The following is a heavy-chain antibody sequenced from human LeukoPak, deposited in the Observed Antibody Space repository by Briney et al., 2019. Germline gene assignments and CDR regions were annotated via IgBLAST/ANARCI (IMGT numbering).Heavy chain of an antibody. V-gene: IGHV4-39*07. CDR2: IYYSGST. CDR1: GGSISSGSYY. J-gene: IGHJ4*02. D-gene: IGHD7-27*01. CDR3: ATRKLGNDY. Sequence: PSETLSLTCTVSGGSISSGSYYWGWIRQPPGKGLEWIGSIYYSGSTYYNPSLKSRVTISADTSKNQFSLKLSSVTAADTAVYYCATRKLGNDYWGQGTLVTVSS.